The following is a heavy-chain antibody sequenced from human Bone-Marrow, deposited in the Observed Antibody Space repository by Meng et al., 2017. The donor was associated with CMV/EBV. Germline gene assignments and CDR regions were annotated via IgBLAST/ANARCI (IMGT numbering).Heavy chain of an antibody. CDR2: INPNSGGT. CDR1: GYTFTGYY. CDR3: AGSLRAFDI. V-gene: IGHV1-2*02. Sequence: ASVKVSCKASGYTFTGYYMHWVRQAPGQGLEWMGWINPNSGGTNYAQKFQGRVTMTRDTSISTAYMELSSVTAADTAVYYCAGSLRAFDIWGQGTMVTVSS. D-gene: IGHD4/OR15-4a*01. J-gene: IGHJ3*02.